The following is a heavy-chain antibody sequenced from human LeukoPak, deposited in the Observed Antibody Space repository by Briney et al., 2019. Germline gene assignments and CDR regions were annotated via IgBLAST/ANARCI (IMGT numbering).Heavy chain of an antibody. D-gene: IGHD5-24*01. CDR2: ISSSSSYI. J-gene: IGHJ5*02. V-gene: IGHV3-21*01. CDR1: GFTFSSYS. CDR3: ARDSTAGWLQFGT. Sequence: PGGSLRLSCAASGFTFSSYSMNWVRQAPGKGLEWVSSISSSSSYIYYADSVKGRFTISRDNAKNSLYLQMNSLRAEDTAVYYRARDSTAGWLQFGTWGQGTLVTVSS.